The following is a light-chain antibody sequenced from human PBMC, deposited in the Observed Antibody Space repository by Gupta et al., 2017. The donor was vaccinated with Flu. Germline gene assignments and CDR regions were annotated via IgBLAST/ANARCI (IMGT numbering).Light chain of an antibody. CDR2: EAS. Sequence: AWYQAKPGKAPQLLVYEASRLPSGVPSRFSGRGSVTDFTLTITSLQPEDFATYYCQQYFSYILTFGGGTRVEIK. CDR3: QQYFSYILT. J-gene: IGKJ4*01. V-gene: IGKV1-5*03.